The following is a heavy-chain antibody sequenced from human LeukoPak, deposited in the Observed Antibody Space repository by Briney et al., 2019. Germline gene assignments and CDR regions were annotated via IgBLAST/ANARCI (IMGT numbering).Heavy chain of an antibody. CDR1: GGTFRGYY. V-gene: IGHV4-34*01. CDR2: IDHTGST. CDR3: ARGLRFHVGSGNWFDL. D-gene: IGHD3-10*01. Sequence: SETLSLTCAVSGGTFRGYYWSWIRQPPGKGLAWIGEIDHTGSTNYNPSLESRVTLSVATSKSQLSLNLNSVTAADTAVYYCARGLRFHVGSGNWFDLWGQGTLVTVSS. J-gene: IGHJ5*02.